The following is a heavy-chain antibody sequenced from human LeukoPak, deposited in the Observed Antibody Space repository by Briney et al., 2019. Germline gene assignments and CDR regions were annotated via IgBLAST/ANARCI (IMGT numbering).Heavy chain of an antibody. J-gene: IGHJ4*02. CDR3: ARGHRYSYGMLDY. CDR1: GFTVSSNY. D-gene: IGHD5-18*01. CDR2: IYSGGST. Sequence: PGGSLRLSCAASGFTVSSNYMSWVRQAPGKGLEWVSVIYSGGSTYYADSVKGRFTIFRDNSKNTLYLQMNSLRAEDTAVYYCARGHRYSYGMLDYWGQGTLVTVSS. V-gene: IGHV3-53*01.